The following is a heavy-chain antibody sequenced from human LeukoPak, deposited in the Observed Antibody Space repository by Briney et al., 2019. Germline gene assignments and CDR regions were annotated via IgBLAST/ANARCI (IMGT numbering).Heavy chain of an antibody. CDR3: ARGEAAAAADWYFDL. D-gene: IGHD6-13*01. J-gene: IGHJ2*01. Sequence: SETLSLTCTVSGGSISSGHYFWTWIRQPAGKGLEWIGRIYTSGSTNYNPSLKSRVTISLDTSKNQFSLNLNSVTAADTAVYYCARGEAAAAADWYFDLWGRGTLVTVSS. CDR1: GGSISSGHYF. V-gene: IGHV4-61*02. CDR2: IYTSGST.